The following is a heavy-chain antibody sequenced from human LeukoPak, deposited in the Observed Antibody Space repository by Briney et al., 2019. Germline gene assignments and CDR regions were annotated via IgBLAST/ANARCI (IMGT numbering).Heavy chain of an antibody. V-gene: IGHV4-59*01. CDR1: GGSISSYY. J-gene: IGHJ2*01. Sequence: SETLSLTCTVSGGSISSYYWSWIRQPPGKGLEWIGYIYYSGSTNYNPSLKSRVTISVDTSKNQFSLKLSSVTAADTAVYYCARDKTLYHYDSTGVWYFDLWGRGTLVTVSS. CDR3: ARDKTLYHYDSTGVWYFDL. D-gene: IGHD3-22*01. CDR2: IYYSGST.